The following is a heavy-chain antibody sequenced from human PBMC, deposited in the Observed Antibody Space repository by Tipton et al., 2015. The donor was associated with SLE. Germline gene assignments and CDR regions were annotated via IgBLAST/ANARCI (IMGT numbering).Heavy chain of an antibody. J-gene: IGHJ4*02. CDR3: ARGRGWLDY. CDR2: IKEDGSEK. CDR1: GFTFSDYW. V-gene: IGHV3-7*01. D-gene: IGHD6-19*01. Sequence: SLRLSCTASGFTFSDYWMGWVRQAPGKGLEWVANIKEDGSEKYDVDSVKGRFTVSRDNVKKLLYLQMNSLRVEDTAVYYCARGRGWLDYWGQGTQVTVSS.